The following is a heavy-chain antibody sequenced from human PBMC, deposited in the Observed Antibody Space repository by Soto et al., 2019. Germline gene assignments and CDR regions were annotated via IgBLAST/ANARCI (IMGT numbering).Heavy chain of an antibody. CDR1: GGSITSSTYY. Sequence: SETLSLTCTVSGGSITSSTYYWGWIRQPPGKGLEWIGSIYYYGITYYNPSLKSRVTVSVDTSKNQFSLKLSSATAADTAVYFCARHCSGGSCAPGWGQGTLVTVSS. CDR2: IYYYGIT. V-gene: IGHV4-39*01. J-gene: IGHJ4*02. D-gene: IGHD2-15*01. CDR3: ARHCSGGSCAPG.